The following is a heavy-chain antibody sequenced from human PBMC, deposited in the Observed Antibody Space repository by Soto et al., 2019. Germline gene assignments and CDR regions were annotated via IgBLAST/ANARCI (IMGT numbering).Heavy chain of an antibody. D-gene: IGHD2-15*01. V-gene: IGHV3-72*01. CDR2: TRNKANSYTT. J-gene: IGHJ2*01. CDR3: ARVGRYCSGGSCYADWYFDL. CDR1: GFTFSDHY. Sequence: EVQLVESGGGLVQPGGSLRLSCAASGFTFSDHYMDWVRQAPGKGLEWVGRTRNKANSYTTEYAASVKGRFTISRDDSKNALYLQMNSLKTEDTAVYDCARVGRYCSGGSCYADWYFDLWGRGTLVTVSS.